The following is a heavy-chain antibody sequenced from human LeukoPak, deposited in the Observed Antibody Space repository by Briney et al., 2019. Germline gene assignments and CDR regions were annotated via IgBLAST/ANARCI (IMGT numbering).Heavy chain of an antibody. Sequence: TSETLSLTCTISGGSVSNYYWSWVRQSPGKGLEWIGQIYYSGGTHYNPSLKGRVTKSIDTSKNQFALRLKSVTAADTAVYFCARDRGYPGNNGPYYYALGVWGQGTTVTVSS. CDR3: ARDRGYPGNNGPYYYALGV. CDR1: GGSVSNYY. D-gene: IGHD3-22*01. V-gene: IGHV4-59*02. J-gene: IGHJ6*02. CDR2: IYYSGGT.